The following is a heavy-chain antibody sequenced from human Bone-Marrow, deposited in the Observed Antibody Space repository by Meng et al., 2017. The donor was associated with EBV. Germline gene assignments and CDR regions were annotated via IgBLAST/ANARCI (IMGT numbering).Heavy chain of an antibody. D-gene: IGHD6-6*01. J-gene: IGHJ4*02. Sequence: QVQLQQCGAGLLKPSETLSLTCAVAGGSFSGYYWSWIRQPPGKGLEWMGEINHSGSTNYNPSLKRRVTISVDTSKNQFSLKLSSVTAADTAVYYCARARGVTWLVPLDYWGQGTLVTVSS. CDR3: ARARGVTWLVPLDY. CDR1: GGSFSGYY. V-gene: IGHV4-34*01. CDR2: INHSGST.